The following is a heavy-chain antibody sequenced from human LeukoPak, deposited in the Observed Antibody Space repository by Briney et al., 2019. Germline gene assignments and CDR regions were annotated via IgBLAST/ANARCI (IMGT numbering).Heavy chain of an antibody. J-gene: IGHJ4*02. V-gene: IGHV3-11*03. Sequence: GGSLRLSCAASGFTFSDYYMSWIRQAPGKGLEWVSYISSSSSYTNYADSVKGRFTISRDNAKNSLYLQMNSLRVEDTAVYYCARHYYHGSGHGGYWGQGTLVTVSS. CDR1: GFTFSDYY. D-gene: IGHD3-22*01. CDR2: ISSSSSYT. CDR3: ARHYYHGSGHGGY.